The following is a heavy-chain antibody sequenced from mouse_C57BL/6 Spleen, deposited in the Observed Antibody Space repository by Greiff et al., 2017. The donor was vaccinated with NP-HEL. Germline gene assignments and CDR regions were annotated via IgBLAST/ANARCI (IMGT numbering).Heavy chain of an antibody. CDR3: SRKGYGYGGAMDY. CDR1: GFSLTSYA. V-gene: IGHV2-9-1*01. CDR2: IWTGGGT. Sequence: VQRVESGPGLVAPSQSLSITCAVSGFSLTSYAISWVRQPPGKGLEWLGVIWTGGGTNYNSAPNSRLSISNDNAKRQVFLKMNSLQTEDTARDYCSRKGYGYGGAMDYWGQGTSVTVSS. J-gene: IGHJ4*01. D-gene: IGHD2-2*01.